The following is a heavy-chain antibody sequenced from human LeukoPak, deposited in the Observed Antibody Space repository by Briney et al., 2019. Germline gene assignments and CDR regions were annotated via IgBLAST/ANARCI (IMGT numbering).Heavy chain of an antibody. V-gene: IGHV3-23*01. CDR3: ARAGAVWSFDY. D-gene: IGHD1-26*01. J-gene: IGHJ4*02. CDR2: ISGGGDIT. Sequence: GGSLRLSCAASGFTFTSFPMTWVRQAPGKGLEWVSGISGGGDITKYADSVKGRFTISRDKSKNTLYLQMNSLRAEDMDIYYCARAGAVWSFDYGGEGPLVSVS. CDR1: GFTFTSFP.